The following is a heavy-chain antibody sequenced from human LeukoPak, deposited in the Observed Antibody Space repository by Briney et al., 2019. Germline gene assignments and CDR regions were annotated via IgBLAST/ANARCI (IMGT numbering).Heavy chain of an antibody. Sequence: SETLSLTCTVSGGSISIGGYYWSWIRQPAGKGLEWIGRIYTSGSTNYNPSLKSRVTISVDTSKNQFSLKLSSVTAADTAVYYCARGVVPAAMGEPNWFDPWGQGTLVTVSS. D-gene: IGHD2-2*01. V-gene: IGHV4-61*02. CDR3: ARGVVPAAMGEPNWFDP. J-gene: IGHJ5*02. CDR1: GGSISIGGYY. CDR2: IYTSGST.